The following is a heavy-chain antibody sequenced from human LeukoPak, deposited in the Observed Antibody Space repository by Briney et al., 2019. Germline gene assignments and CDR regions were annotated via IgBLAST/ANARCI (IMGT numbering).Heavy chain of an antibody. V-gene: IGHV3-7*03. CDR1: GFTFSSYS. CDR2: IKEDGSKT. D-gene: IGHD1-26*01. J-gene: IGHJ3*02. Sequence: GGSLRLSCAASGFTFSSYSMNWVRQAPGKGLEWVANIKEDGSKTFYVDSVKGRFTISRDNSKNTLYLQMNSLRAEDTAVYYCARGGSYLSAFDIWGQGTMVTVSS. CDR3: ARGGSYLSAFDI.